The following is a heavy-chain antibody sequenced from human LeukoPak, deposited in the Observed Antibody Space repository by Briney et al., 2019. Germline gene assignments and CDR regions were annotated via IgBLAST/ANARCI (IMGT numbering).Heavy chain of an antibody. Sequence: ASVKVSCKASGYTFTSYGISWVRQAPGQGLEWMGWISAYNGNTNYAQKLQGRATMTTDTSTSTAYMELRSLRSDDTAVYYCARDGYYDILTGYYPNYGMDVWGQGTTVTVSS. V-gene: IGHV1-18*01. CDR1: GYTFTSYG. J-gene: IGHJ6*02. CDR2: ISAYNGNT. D-gene: IGHD3-9*01. CDR3: ARDGYYDILTGYYPNYGMDV.